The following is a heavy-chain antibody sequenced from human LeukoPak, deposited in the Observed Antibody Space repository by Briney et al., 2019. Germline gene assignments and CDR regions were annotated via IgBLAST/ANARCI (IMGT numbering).Heavy chain of an antibody. D-gene: IGHD3-9*01. CDR2: INHSGST. Sequence: PSETLSLTCAVYGGSFSGYYWSWIRQPPGKGLEWIGEINHSGSTNYNPSLKSRVTISVDTSENQFSLKLSSVTAADTAVYYCARGGPRYFDYSRDYLLQATLLTVSS. CDR1: GGSFSGYY. J-gene: IGHJ4*02. CDR3: ARGGPRYFDYSRDY. V-gene: IGHV4-34*01.